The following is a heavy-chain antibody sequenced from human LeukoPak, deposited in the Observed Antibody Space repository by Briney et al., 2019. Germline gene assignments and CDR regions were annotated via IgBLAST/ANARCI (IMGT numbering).Heavy chain of an antibody. J-gene: IGHJ2*01. CDR3: ARDNVKAARPKGRYFDL. Sequence: ASVKVSCKTSGYTFINYGISWVRQAPGQGLEWMGWISAYNGNTNYAQKLQGRVTMTTDTSTSTAYMELRSLRSDDTAVYYCARDNVKAARPKGRYFDLWGRGTLVTVSS. D-gene: IGHD6-6*01. CDR2: ISAYNGNT. V-gene: IGHV1-18*01. CDR1: GYTFINYG.